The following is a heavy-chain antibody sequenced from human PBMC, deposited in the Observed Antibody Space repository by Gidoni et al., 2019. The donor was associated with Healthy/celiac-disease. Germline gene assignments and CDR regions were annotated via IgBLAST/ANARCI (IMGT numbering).Heavy chain of an antibody. D-gene: IGHD3-10*01. V-gene: IGHV1-3*01. CDR1: GYTFTSYA. CDR3: ASGGGWFGELLSFDY. Sequence: QVQLVQSGAEVKKPGASVKVSCKASGYTFTSYAMHWVRQAPGQRLEWMGWINAGNGNTKYSQKFQGRVTITRDTSASTAYMELSSLRSEDTAVYYCASGGGWFGELLSFDYWGQGTLVTVSS. J-gene: IGHJ4*02. CDR2: INAGNGNT.